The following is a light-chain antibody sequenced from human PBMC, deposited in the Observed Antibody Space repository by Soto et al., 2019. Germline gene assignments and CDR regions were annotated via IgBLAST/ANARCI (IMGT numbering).Light chain of an antibody. CDR1: QSISSW. J-gene: IGKJ1*01. Sequence: DIQMTQSPSTLSASVVDRVTITCRASQSISSWLAWYQQKPGKAPKLLIYKASSLESGVPSRFSGSGSGTEFTLTISSLQPDDFATYYCQQYNSYLTCGQGTKGDIK. V-gene: IGKV1-5*03. CDR3: QQYNSYLT. CDR2: KAS.